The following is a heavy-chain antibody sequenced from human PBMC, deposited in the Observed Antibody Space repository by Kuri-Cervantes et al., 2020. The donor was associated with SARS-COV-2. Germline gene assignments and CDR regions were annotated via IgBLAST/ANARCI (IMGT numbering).Heavy chain of an antibody. CDR1: GGSISSGDYY. CDR3: ARDRGGHDAFDI. D-gene: IGHD3-10*01. J-gene: IGHJ3*02. V-gene: IGHV4-30-4*02. Sequence: SETLSLTCTVSGGSISSGDYYWSWIRQPPGKGLEWIGYIYYSGSTYYNPSLKSRVTISVDTSKNQFSLKLSSVTAADTAVYYCARDRGGHDAFDIWGQGTMVTVSS. CDR2: IYYSGST.